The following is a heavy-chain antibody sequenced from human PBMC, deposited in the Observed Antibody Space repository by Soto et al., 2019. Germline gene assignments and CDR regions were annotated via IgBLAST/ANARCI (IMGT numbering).Heavy chain of an antibody. CDR1: GDSISISSYY. Sequence: SETLSLTCTISGDSISISSYYWAWIRQPPGKGLEWIGSMYYSGSTYNNPSLKSRVTISVDTSKNQFSLKLSSVTAADTAVYYCAGRVPPGYWGQGTLVTVSS. CDR2: MYYSGST. CDR3: AGRVPPGY. V-gene: IGHV4-39*07. J-gene: IGHJ4*02.